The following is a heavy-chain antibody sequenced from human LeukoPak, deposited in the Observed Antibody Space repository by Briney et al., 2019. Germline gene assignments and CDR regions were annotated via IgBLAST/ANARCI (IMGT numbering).Heavy chain of an antibody. Sequence: GGSLRLSCAASGFTFSSYWMHWVRQAPGKGLEWVSYISSSSSTIYYADSVKGRFTISRDNAKNSLYLQMNSLRAEDTAVYYCARDLTHYYESSGLDYWGQGTLVTVSS. CDR1: GFTFSSYW. D-gene: IGHD3-22*01. J-gene: IGHJ4*02. CDR3: ARDLTHYYESSGLDY. CDR2: ISSSSSTI. V-gene: IGHV3-48*04.